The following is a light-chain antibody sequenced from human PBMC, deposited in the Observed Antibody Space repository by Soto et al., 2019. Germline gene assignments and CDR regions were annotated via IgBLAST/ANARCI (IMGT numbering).Light chain of an antibody. V-gene: IGKV3-11*01. Sequence: EIVLTQSPATLSLSPGERATLSCRASQSVSYYLAWYQQKPGQAPRLLIYDASNRATGIPARLSGSGSGTDFTLTISSLEPEDFAVYYCQQRLNWPLTFGGGTKVEIK. J-gene: IGKJ4*01. CDR1: QSVSYY. CDR2: DAS. CDR3: QQRLNWPLT.